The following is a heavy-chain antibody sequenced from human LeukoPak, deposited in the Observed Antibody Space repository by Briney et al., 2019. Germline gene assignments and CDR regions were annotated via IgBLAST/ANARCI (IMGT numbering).Heavy chain of an antibody. CDR1: GFSFDKAR. D-gene: IGHD5-18*01. Sequence: GGSLRLSCAASGFSFDKARMSWVRQAPGEGLEWVGRIKGRPDGAPTDYAAPVKGRFSISRDDSTNTLYLQMNSLKIEDSGVYYCAGYSYGMGHFDSWGQGTLVTVSS. J-gene: IGHJ4*02. CDR2: IKGRPDGAPT. CDR3: AGYSYGMGHFDS. V-gene: IGHV3-15*01.